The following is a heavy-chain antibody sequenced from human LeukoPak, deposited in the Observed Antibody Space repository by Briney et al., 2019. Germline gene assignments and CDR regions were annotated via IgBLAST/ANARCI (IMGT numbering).Heavy chain of an antibody. CDR1: GYIFTAYS. CDR2: INPNSGGT. J-gene: IGHJ6*02. CDR3: ARASSGWYYHYYGMDV. V-gene: IGHV1-2*04. Sequence: ASVKVSCKASGYIFTAYSLHWVRQAPGQGLEWMGWINPNSGGTNFAQKFQGWVTMTRDTSISTAYVELSRLKSDDTAVYYCARASSGWYYHYYGMDVWGQGTPVTVSS. D-gene: IGHD6-19*01.